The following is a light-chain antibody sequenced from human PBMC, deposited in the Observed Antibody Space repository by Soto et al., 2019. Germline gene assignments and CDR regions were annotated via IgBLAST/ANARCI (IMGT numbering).Light chain of an antibody. CDR2: AAS. CDR1: QGISSY. V-gene: IGKV1-8*01. J-gene: IGKJ3*01. Sequence: AIRMTQSPSSLSASTGDRVTITCRASQGISSYLAWYQQKPGKAPKLLIYAASTLQSGVPSRFRGSGSGTDFTLTISCLQSEDLATYYCQQYYSYPPGTYGPGTKVYIK. CDR3: QQYYSYPPGT.